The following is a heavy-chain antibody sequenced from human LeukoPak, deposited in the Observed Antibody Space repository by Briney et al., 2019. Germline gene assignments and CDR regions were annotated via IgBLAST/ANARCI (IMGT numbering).Heavy chain of an antibody. CDR2: INHSGST. Sequence: SETLSLTCAVYGGSFSGYYWSWIRQPPGKGLEWIGEINHSGSTNYNPSLKSRVTISVDTSKNQFSLKLSSVTAADTAVYYCARGEMVVTASYFDYWGQGTLVTVSS. CDR1: GGSFSGYY. D-gene: IGHD2-21*02. V-gene: IGHV4-34*01. CDR3: ARGEMVVTASYFDY. J-gene: IGHJ4*02.